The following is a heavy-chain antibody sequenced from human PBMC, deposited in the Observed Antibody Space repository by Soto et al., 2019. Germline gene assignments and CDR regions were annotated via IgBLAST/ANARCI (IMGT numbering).Heavy chain of an antibody. CDR2: MNPNSGNT. J-gene: IGHJ6*03. CDR1: GYTFTSYD. CDR3: ARGVTMVRGAARDYYYYMDV. D-gene: IGHD3-10*01. V-gene: IGHV1-8*01. Sequence: ASVKVSCKASGYTFTSYDINWVRQATGQGVEWMGWMNPNSGNTGYAQKFQGRVTMTRNTSISTAYMELSSLRSEDTAVYYCARGVTMVRGAARDYYYYMDVLGKGTTVTVSS.